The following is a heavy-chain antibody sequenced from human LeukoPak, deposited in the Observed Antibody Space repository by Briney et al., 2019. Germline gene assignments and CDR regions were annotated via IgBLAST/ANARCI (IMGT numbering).Heavy chain of an antibody. D-gene: IGHD3-22*01. CDR1: GFTFSNYW. V-gene: IGHV3-74*01. Sequence: GGSLRLSCAASGFTFSNYWMHWVRQAPGKGLVWVSRINPDGGRISYADSVQGRFTISRDNSKNTLYLQMNSLRAEDTAVYYCAREYYDSSGYPYYFDYWGQGTLVTVSS. CDR2: INPDGGRI. J-gene: IGHJ4*02. CDR3: AREYYDSSGYPYYFDY.